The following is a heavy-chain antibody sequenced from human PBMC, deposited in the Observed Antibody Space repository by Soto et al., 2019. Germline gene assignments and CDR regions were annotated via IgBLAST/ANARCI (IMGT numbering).Heavy chain of an antibody. V-gene: IGHV4-34*01. J-gene: IGHJ4*02. D-gene: IGHD5-18*01. CDR3: ARHGYNYGGGYFDY. CDR1: GGSFSGYY. CDR2: IKHSGST. Sequence: PSETLSLTCAVYGGSFSGYYWTWIRQPPGTGLEWIGEIKHSGSTNYNPSLKSRVTISVDTSKNQFSLKLTSVTAADTAVYYCARHGYNYGGGYFDYWGQGTLVTVSS.